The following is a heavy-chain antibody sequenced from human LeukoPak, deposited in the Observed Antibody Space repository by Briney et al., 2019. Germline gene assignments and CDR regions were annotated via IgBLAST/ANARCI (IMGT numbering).Heavy chain of an antibody. D-gene: IGHD4-23*01. CDR3: AKSSNEWELNSFDH. V-gene: IGHV3-23*01. Sequence: GGSLRLSCAASGFTFNNFAMSWVRQAPGKGLEWVSAISGSGGSTYYADSVKGRFTISRDNSKNTLYLHMKSLRAEDTAVYYCAKSSNEWELNSFDHWGPGSLVPVSS. J-gene: IGHJ4*02. CDR1: GFTFNNFA. CDR2: ISGSGGST.